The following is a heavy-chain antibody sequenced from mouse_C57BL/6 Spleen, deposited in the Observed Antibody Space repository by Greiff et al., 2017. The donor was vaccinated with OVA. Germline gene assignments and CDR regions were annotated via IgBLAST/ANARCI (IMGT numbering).Heavy chain of an antibody. J-gene: IGHJ4*01. D-gene: IGHD1-1*01. V-gene: IGHV1-69*01. CDR1: GYTFTSYW. CDR2: IDPSDSYT. Sequence: QVQLQQPGAELVMPGASVKLSCKASGYTFTSYWMHWVKQRPGQGLEWIGEIDPSDSYTNYNQKFKGKSTLTVDKSSSTAYMQLSSLTSEDSAVYYCARSITTVGYYAMDDWGQGTSVTVSS. CDR3: ARSITTVGYYAMDD.